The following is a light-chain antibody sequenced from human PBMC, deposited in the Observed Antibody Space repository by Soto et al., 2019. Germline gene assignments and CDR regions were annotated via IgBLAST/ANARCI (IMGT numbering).Light chain of an antibody. CDR1: QSVSRY. J-gene: IGKJ1*01. Sequence: EVVMTPSPATLSVSPGERATLSCRASQSVSRYLAWYQQKPGQAPRLLIYDASYRATGIPARFSGSGSGTDFTLTISRLEPEDFAVYYCQQYGSSGTFGQGTKVDIK. CDR2: DAS. CDR3: QQYGSSGT. V-gene: IGKV3-20*01.